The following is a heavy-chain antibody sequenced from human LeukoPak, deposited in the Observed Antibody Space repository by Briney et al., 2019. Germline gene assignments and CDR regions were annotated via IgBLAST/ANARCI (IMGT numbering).Heavy chain of an antibody. CDR1: GFTFSSYA. Sequence: GGSLRLSCAASGFTFSSYAMSWVRQAPGKGLEWVSAISGSGGSTYYADSVKGRFTISRDNSKNTLYLQMNSLRAEDTAVYYRAKEAGHSSGWLRGGYFDYWGQGTLVTVSS. V-gene: IGHV3-23*01. CDR3: AKEAGHSSGWLRGGYFDY. D-gene: IGHD6-19*01. J-gene: IGHJ4*02. CDR2: ISGSGGST.